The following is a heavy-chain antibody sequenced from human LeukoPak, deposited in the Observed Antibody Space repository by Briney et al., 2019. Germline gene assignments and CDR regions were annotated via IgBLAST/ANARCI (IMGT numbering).Heavy chain of an antibody. V-gene: IGHV1-8*01. CDR3: AIGERGDLSGD. CDR2: MNPNSGNT. CDR1: VYTFTRYD. D-gene: IGHD2-21*02. J-gene: IGHJ4*02. Sequence: ASVKVSCKASVYTFTRYDINWVRPATGQGLEWMGWMNPNSGNTGYAQKFQGRVTMTRNTSISTAYMELSSLRSEDTALYYCAIGERGDLSGDWGQGTLVTVSS.